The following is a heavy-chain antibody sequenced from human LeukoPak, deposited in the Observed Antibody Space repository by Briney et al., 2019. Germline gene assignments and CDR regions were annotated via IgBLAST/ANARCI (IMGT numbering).Heavy chain of an antibody. V-gene: IGHV4-59*02. CDR3: ARDPPEDRWNPLDS. CDR1: GGSVTGYY. Sequence: PSETLSLTCTVSGGSVTGYYWNWIRQSPGKGLEWIGYIHNSGNTRSNPSLQSRVTLSVDTSRNHFSLKLSSATAADTAMYYCARDPPEDRWNPLDSWGQGTLVTVSS. J-gene: IGHJ4*02. D-gene: IGHD1-1*01. CDR2: IHNSGNT.